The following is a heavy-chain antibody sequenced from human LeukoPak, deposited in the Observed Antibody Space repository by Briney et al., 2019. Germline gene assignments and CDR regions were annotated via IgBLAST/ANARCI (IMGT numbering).Heavy chain of an antibody. Sequence: GGSLRLSCAASGLTFSSYGMHWVRQAPGKGLEWVAVIGYGGSNKYYADSVKGRFTISRDNYKNTLYLQLNSLRAEDTALYYWVRDYESFFDYWGQGTLVTVSS. D-gene: IGHD3-3*01. CDR2: IGYGGSNK. J-gene: IGHJ4*02. CDR3: VRDYESFFDY. V-gene: IGHV3-33*01. CDR1: GLTFSSYG.